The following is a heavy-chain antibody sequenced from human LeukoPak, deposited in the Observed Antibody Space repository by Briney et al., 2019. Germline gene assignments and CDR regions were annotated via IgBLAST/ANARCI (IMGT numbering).Heavy chain of an antibody. CDR3: TTGTYPIQLWLTAAFDI. CDR2: IKSKTDGGTT. CDR1: GFTFSNAW. V-gene: IGHV3-15*01. J-gene: IGHJ3*02. D-gene: IGHD5-18*01. Sequence: GGSLRLSCAASGFTFSNAWMSWVRQAPGKGLEWVGRIKSKTDGGTTDYAAPVKGRFTISRDDSKNTLYLQMNSLKTEDTAVYYCTTGTYPIQLWLTAAFDIWGQGTMVTVSS.